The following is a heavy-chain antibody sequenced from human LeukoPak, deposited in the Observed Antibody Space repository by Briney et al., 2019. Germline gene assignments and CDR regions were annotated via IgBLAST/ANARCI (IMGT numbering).Heavy chain of an antibody. D-gene: IGHD2-2*01. CDR2: IYYSGST. Sequence: PSETLSLTCTVSGGSISSGDYYWSWIRQPPGKDLEWIGYIYYSGSTYYNPSLKSRVTISVDTSKNQFSLKLSSVTAADTAVYYCARGDIVVVPAAPYFDYWGQGTLVTVSS. CDR3: ARGDIVVVPAAPYFDY. CDR1: GGSISSGDYY. V-gene: IGHV4-30-4*01. J-gene: IGHJ4*02.